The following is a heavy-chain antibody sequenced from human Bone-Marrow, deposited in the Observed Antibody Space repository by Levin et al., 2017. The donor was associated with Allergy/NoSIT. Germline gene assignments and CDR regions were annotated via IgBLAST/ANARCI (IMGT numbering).Heavy chain of an antibody. CDR2: ISGYNGDT. D-gene: IGHD2-21*02. CDR1: GATFTTHG. V-gene: IGHV1-18*01. J-gene: IGHJ3*02. CDR3: ARDLEYCGGDCYEDVFDM. Sequence: PGGSLRLSCKASGATFTTHGISWVRQAPGQGLEWMGWISGYNGDTNYARKVQGRVTMTTDTSTSIAYMELRSLRSDDTALYYCARDLEYCGGDCYEDVFDMWGQGTMVTVSS.